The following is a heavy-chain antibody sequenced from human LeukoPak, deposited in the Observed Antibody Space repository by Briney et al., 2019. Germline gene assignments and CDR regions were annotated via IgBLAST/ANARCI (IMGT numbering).Heavy chain of an antibody. CDR2: ISSSSSYI. CDR3: AREGSGGSCDY. J-gene: IGHJ4*02. V-gene: IGHV3-21*01. D-gene: IGHD2-15*01. Sequence: GGSLRLFCAASGFTFSSHSMNWVRHAPGKGLEWVSSISSSSSYIYYADSVKGRFTISRDNAKNSLYLQMNSLRAEDTAVYYCAREGSGGSCDYWGQGTLVTVSS. CDR1: GFTFSSHS.